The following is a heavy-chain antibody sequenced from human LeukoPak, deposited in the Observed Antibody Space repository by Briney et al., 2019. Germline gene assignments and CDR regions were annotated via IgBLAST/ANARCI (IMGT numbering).Heavy chain of an antibody. Sequence: ASVKVSCKASGYTFTSYDINWVRQATGQGLEWMGWMNPNSGNTGYVQKFQGRVTMTRNTSISTAYMELRSLRSDDTAVYYCARDYPAGLAGYYYYYVDVWGKGTTVTVSS. J-gene: IGHJ6*03. CDR2: MNPNSGNT. CDR3: ARDYPAGLAGYYYYYVDV. D-gene: IGHD3-3*02. V-gene: IGHV1-8*01. CDR1: GYTFTSYD.